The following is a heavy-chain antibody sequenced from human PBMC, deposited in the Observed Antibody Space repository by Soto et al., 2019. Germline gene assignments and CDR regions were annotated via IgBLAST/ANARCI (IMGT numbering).Heavy chain of an antibody. CDR1: GFTFSSYA. J-gene: IGHJ4*02. D-gene: IGHD3-16*01. CDR3: YPVWGEFYFDY. Sequence: EVQLLESGGGLVQPGGSLRLSCAASGFTFSSYAMSWVRQAPGKGLEWVSAISGSGGSTYYADSVKGRFTISRDNSKKSPYLQMNSLRDEDTAVYYCYPVWGEFYFDYWGQGSLVTVSS. V-gene: IGHV3-23*01. CDR2: ISGSGGST.